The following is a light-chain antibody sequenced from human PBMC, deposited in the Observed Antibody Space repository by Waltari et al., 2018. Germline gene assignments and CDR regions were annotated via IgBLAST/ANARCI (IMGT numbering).Light chain of an antibody. J-gene: IGKJ1*01. CDR1: ESGSFH. V-gene: IGKV3-15*01. CDR3: QQYHHWWT. Sequence: IVMTQSPATLSVSPGGRATLSCRATESGSFHVAWYQQRPGQAPGLLMSHASARATGIPARFSGSWSGTEFTLTIGSLQSEDSGVYYCQQYHHWWTFGQGTKVEIK. CDR2: HAS.